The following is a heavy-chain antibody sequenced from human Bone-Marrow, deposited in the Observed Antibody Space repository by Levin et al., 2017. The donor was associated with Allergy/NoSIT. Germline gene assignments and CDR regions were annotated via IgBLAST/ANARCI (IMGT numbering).Heavy chain of an antibody. V-gene: IGHV4-39*01. Sequence: SETLSLTCTVSGGSIISDGYHWGWFRQPPGKGLEWIASIYHDGTTYYTASLKSRLTISVDTSKNQFSLGLSSVTAADAAIYFCARHGSAGTYRGYVFTWGQGTLVTVSS. CDR3: ARHGSAGTYRGYVFT. CDR1: GGSIISDGYH. J-gene: IGHJ4*02. D-gene: IGHD5-12*01. CDR2: IYHDGTT.